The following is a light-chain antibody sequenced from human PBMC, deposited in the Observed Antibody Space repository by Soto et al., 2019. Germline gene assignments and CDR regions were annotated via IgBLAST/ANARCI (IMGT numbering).Light chain of an antibody. V-gene: IGKV4-1*01. CDR3: QHYVTWPLT. J-gene: IGKJ4*01. Sequence: PDSLSVSLGERATINCKSSQSVLYSSNNKNYLAWYQQKPGQAPRLLIYDASIRATGVPARFSGSRSGAEFTLTISSLQSEDFAVYYCQHYVTWPLTFGGGTKVDI. CDR2: DAS. CDR1: QSVLYSSNNKNY.